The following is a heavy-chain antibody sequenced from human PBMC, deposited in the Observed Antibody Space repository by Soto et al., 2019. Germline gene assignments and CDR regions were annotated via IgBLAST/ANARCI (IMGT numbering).Heavy chain of an antibody. D-gene: IGHD3-22*01. CDR1: GYSFTSYW. Sequence: EASLKISCNASGYSFTSYWIGWGRQMPVKGLEWMGIIYPGDSDTRYSPSLQGQVTISADKSINTAYLQWSSLKASDTAMYYCARRDYYDSTGYNRGFDVWGQGTTVTVSS. V-gene: IGHV5-51*01. CDR3: ARRDYYDSTGYNRGFDV. J-gene: IGHJ6*02. CDR2: IYPGDSDT.